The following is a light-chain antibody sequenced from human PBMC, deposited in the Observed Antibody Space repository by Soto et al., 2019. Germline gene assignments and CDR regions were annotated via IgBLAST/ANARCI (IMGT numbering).Light chain of an antibody. CDR2: GAS. Sequence: EIVLTQSPGTLSLSPGERATLSFVAVQSVSSSYLAWYQRKPGQPPRLLIYGASSRATGIPDRFSGSGSGTDFTLTISRLEPEDFAVYYCQQYGSSPPITFGQGTRLEI. V-gene: IGKV3-20*01. J-gene: IGKJ5*01. CDR1: QSVSSSY. CDR3: QQYGSSPPIT.